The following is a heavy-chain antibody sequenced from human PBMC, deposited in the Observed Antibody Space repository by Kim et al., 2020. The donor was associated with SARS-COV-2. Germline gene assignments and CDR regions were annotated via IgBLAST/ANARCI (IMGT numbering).Heavy chain of an antibody. CDR3: ATDKEGTGSYLDY. V-gene: IGHV3-30*10. Sequence: FYTDSVEGRFTISRNESMHTLFLQMNSLRGEDTAVYYCATDKEGTGSYLDYWGQGTLVTVSS. D-gene: IGHD3-10*01. J-gene: IGHJ4*02.